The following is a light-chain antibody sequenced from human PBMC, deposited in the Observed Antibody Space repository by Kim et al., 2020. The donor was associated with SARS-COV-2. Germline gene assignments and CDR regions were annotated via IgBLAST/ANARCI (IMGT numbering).Light chain of an antibody. CDR3: QAWDSTTHNYV. V-gene: IGLV3-1*01. CDR1: KLGDKY. J-gene: IGLJ1*01. CDR2: QVN. Sequence: SYELTQPPSVSVSPGQTASITCSGYKLGDKYVSWYQQKPGQSPVVVIYQVNQRPSGIPERFSGSNSGNTATLTISGSQAMDEAGYYCQAWDSTTHNYVFG.